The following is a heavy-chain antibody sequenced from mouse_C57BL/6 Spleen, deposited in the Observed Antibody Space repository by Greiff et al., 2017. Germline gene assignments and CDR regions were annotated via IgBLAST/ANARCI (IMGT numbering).Heavy chain of an antibody. Sequence: EVQLQQSGPELVKPGASVKISCKASGYTFTDYYMNWVKQSHGKSLEWIGDINPNNGGTSYNQKFKGKATLTVDKSSSTAYMELRSLTSEDSAVYYCARREGDWYFDVWGTGTTVTVSS. CDR1: GYTFTDYY. J-gene: IGHJ1*03. CDR2: INPNNGGT. CDR3: ARREGDWYFDV. V-gene: IGHV1-26*01.